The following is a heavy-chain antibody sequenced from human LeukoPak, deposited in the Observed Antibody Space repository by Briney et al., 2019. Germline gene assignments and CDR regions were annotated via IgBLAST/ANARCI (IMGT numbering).Heavy chain of an antibody. V-gene: IGHV3-7*01. CDR2: INQAGSDK. CDR1: GSSFSSYW. Sequence: GGSLRLSCEVSGSSFSSYWMNWVRQAPGKGLEWVANINQAGSDKHYVDSVKGRFTISRDNARNSLYLQMNSLRAEDTAVYYCGRGDPDYWGQGTLVTVSS. CDR3: GRGDPDY. J-gene: IGHJ4*02.